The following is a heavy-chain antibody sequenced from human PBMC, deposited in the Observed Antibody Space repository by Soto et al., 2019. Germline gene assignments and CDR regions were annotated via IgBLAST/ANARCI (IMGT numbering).Heavy chain of an antibody. Sequence: QVHLVQSGAEVKKPGASVKVSCKGSGYAFTTYGITWVRQAPGQGLEWMGWISAHKVNTNYAQKLQGRVNVTRDTSTSTAYMELRSLRSDDTAVYYCARGRYGDYWGQGALVTVSS. J-gene: IGHJ4*02. CDR3: ARGRYGDY. CDR1: GYAFTTYG. D-gene: IGHD1-1*01. CDR2: ISAHKVNT. V-gene: IGHV1-18*01.